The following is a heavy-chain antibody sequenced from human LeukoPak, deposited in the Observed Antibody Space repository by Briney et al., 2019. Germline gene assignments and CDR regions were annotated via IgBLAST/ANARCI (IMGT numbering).Heavy chain of an antibody. D-gene: IGHD3-22*01. J-gene: IGHJ6*02. CDR2: YXXNT. Sequence: YXXNTNYAQKLQGRVTMTTDTSTSTAYMELRSLRSDDAAVYYCASDYYDSSGYQDYYYGMDVWGQGTTVTVSS. V-gene: IGHV1-18*01. CDR3: ASDYYDSSGYQDYYYGMDV.